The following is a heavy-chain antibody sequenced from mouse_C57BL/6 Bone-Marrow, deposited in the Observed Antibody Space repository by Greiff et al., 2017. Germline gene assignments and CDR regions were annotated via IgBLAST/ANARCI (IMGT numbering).Heavy chain of an antibody. V-gene: IGHV1-26*01. Sequence: VQLQQSGPELVKPGASVKISCKASGYTFTDYYMNWVKQSHGKSLEWIGDINPNNGGTSYNQKFKGKATLTVDKSSSTAYMELRSLTSEDSAVYYCARASMDYWGKGTSVTVSS. CDR3: ARASMDY. J-gene: IGHJ4*01. CDR1: GYTFTDYY. CDR2: INPNNGGT.